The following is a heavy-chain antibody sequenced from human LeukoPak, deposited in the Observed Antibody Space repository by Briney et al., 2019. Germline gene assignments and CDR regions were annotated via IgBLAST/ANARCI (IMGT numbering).Heavy chain of an antibody. Sequence: GGSLRLSCAASGFSFSGYAMSWVRQAPGKGLEWVSAIGGGGVNTYYADSVKGRFTMSRDDSKNTFYLQATSLRADDTAVYYCAHTPGTTWYATNWLDPWGQGTLVTVSS. CDR3: AHTPGTTWYATNWLDP. CDR1: GFSFSGYA. J-gene: IGHJ5*02. V-gene: IGHV3-23*01. D-gene: IGHD6-13*01. CDR2: IGGGGVNT.